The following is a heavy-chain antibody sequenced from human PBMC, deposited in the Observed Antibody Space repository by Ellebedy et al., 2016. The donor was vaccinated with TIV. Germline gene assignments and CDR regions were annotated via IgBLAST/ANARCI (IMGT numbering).Heavy chain of an antibody. Sequence: PGGSLRLSCAASGFTFSSYSMTWVRQAPGKGLEWVSYITGISSTIYYADSVKGRFTISRDNAKNSLYLQMNSLGDEDTAVYYCARGGYGDYWGQGTLVTVSS. CDR1: GFTFSSYS. CDR3: ARGGYGDY. CDR2: ITGISSTI. V-gene: IGHV3-48*02. D-gene: IGHD5-12*01. J-gene: IGHJ4*02.